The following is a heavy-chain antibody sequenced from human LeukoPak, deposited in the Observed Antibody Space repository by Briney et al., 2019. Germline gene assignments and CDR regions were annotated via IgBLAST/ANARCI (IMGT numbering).Heavy chain of an antibody. Sequence: SVKVSCKASGYTFTSYGISWVRQAPGQGLEWMGGIIPIFGTANYAQKFQGRVTITTDESTSTAYMELSSLRSEDTAVYYCATRSGSYYYYYYGMDVWGQGTTVTVSS. J-gene: IGHJ6*02. CDR3: ATRSGSYYYYYYGMDV. CDR2: IIPIFGTA. V-gene: IGHV1-69*05. CDR1: GYTFTSYG. D-gene: IGHD1-26*01.